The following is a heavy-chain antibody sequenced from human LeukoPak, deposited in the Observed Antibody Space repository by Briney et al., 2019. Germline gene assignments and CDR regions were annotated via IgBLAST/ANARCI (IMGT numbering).Heavy chain of an antibody. J-gene: IGHJ1*01. V-gene: IGHV4-39*01. CDR1: GGSISSNSYY. CDR2: IYSSGAT. Sequence: PSEALSLTCTVSGGSISSNSYYWGWIRQPPGKGLECIGNIYSSGATYYNPSLKSRITISMDTSKSQFSLRLSSVTAADTAVYYCVQNIPGAIEHWGQGTLVTVSS. CDR3: VQNIPGAIEH. D-gene: IGHD1-7*01.